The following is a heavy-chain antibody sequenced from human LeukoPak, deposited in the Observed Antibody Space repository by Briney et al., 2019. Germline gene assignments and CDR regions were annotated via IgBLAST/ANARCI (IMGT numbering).Heavy chain of an antibody. CDR1: GGSINSYY. CDR3: AAETLGIGFDF. D-gene: IGHD7-27*01. J-gene: IGHJ4*02. CDR2: VYASGRT. Sequence: SETLSLTCTVSGGSINSYYWTWIRQPAGKGLEWIGRVYASGRTNYNPSLTSRVTISLDTSKNQFSLKLSSVTAADTAVYYCAAETLGIGFDFWGQGPLVTVSS. V-gene: IGHV4-4*07.